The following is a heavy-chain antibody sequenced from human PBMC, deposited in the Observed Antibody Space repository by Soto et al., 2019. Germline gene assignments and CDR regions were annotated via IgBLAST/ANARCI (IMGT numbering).Heavy chain of an antibody. CDR2: ISYDGSNK. D-gene: IGHD3-22*01. Sequence: QVQLVESGGGVVQPGRSLRLSCAASGFTFSSYGMHWVRQAPGKGLEWVAVISYDGSNKYYADSMKGRFTISRDNSKNTLYLQMNSLRAEDTAVYYCAGSGYYDTYYYYGMDVW. CDR1: GFTFSSYG. V-gene: IGHV3-30*03. CDR3: AGSGYYDTYYYYGMDV. J-gene: IGHJ6*01.